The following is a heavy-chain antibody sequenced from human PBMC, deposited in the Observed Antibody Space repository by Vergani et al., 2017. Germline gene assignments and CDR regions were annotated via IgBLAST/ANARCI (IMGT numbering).Heavy chain of an antibody. CDR3: ARGEDSGGWYLSYYYGMDV. CDR1: GFTFSSYS. CDR2: ISSSSSYI. Sequence: EVQLVESGGGLVKPGGSLRLSCAASGFTFSSYSMNWVRQAPGKGLEWVSSISSSSSYIYYADSVKGRFTISRDNAKNSLYLQMNSLRAEDTAVYYCARGEDSGGWYLSYYYGMDVWGQGTTVTVSS. V-gene: IGHV3-21*01. D-gene: IGHD6-19*01. J-gene: IGHJ6*02.